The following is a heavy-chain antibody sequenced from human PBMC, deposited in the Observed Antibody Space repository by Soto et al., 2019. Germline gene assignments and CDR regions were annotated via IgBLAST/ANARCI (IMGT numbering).Heavy chain of an antibody. CDR1: GGSISSGDNY. CDR2: IYYTGSA. D-gene: IGHD3-22*01. CDR3: ARATYDYDSSGYYYVFDY. J-gene: IGHJ4*02. V-gene: IGHV4-30-4*01. Sequence: PSETLSLTCTVSGGSISSGDNYWTWIRQPPGKGLEWIGYIYYTGSAYYNPSLKSRVTISVDTSKNQFSLKLTSVTAADTAVYFCARATYDYDSSGYYYVFDYWGQGTLVTV.